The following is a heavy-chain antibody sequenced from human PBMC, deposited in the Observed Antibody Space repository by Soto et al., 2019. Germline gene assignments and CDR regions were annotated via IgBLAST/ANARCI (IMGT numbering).Heavy chain of an antibody. Sequence: SETLSLTCTVSGGSISSSSYHWGWIRQPPGKGLEWIGSIYYSGSTYYNPSLKSRVTISVDTSKNQFSLKLSSVTAADTAVYYCARRVGGFGELTDWFDPWGQGTLVTVSS. CDR3: ARRVGGFGELTDWFDP. CDR2: IYYSGST. CDR1: GGSISSSSYH. V-gene: IGHV4-39*01. D-gene: IGHD3-10*01. J-gene: IGHJ5*02.